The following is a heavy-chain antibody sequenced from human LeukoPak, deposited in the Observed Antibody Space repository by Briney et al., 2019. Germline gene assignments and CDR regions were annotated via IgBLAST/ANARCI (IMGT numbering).Heavy chain of an antibody. CDR2: IYYSGST. J-gene: IGHJ4*02. CDR3: AREGPREMATTHIDY. Sequence: PSETLSLTCIVSGGSISSSSYYWGWIRQPPGKGLEWIGSIYYSGSTYYNPSLKSRVTISVDTSKNQFSLKLSSVTAADTAVYYCAREGPREMATTHIDYWGQGTLVTVSS. D-gene: IGHD5-24*01. CDR1: GGSISSSSYY. V-gene: IGHV4-39*07.